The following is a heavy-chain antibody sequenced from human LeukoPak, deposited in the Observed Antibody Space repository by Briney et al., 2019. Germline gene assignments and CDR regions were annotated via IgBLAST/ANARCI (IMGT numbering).Heavy chain of an antibody. D-gene: IGHD1-14*01. CDR2: IAYDGSRA. V-gene: IGHV3-33*01. Sequence: GRSLRLSCAGSGFTFGGYGMHWFRQTQGKGLEWVAVIAYDGSRAFYADSVKGRFTISRDNSKNTMSVQMDDLRAEDTAVYYCTRYNNDHFDYWGQGTLVTVSS. J-gene: IGHJ4*02. CDR1: GFTFGGYG. CDR3: TRYNNDHFDY.